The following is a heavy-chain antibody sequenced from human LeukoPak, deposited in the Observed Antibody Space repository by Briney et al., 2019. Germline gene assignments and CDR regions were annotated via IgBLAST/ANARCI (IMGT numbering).Heavy chain of an antibody. V-gene: IGHV3-21*01. D-gene: IGHD6-6*01. CDR2: ISSSSSYI. CDR3: ARDQYSSSVNWFDP. CDR1: GVTFSSYI. Sequence: PGGSLRLSCAASGVTFSSYIMNGVRQAPGKAREWVSSISSSSSYIYYADSVKGRFTISRDNAKNSLYLQMNSLRAEDTAVYYCARDQYSSSVNWFDPWGQGTLVTVSS. J-gene: IGHJ5*02.